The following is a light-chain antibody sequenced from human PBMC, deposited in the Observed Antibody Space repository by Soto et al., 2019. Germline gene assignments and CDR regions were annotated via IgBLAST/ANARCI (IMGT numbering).Light chain of an antibody. V-gene: IGKV1-5*01. CDR3: QEYNSYSRT. CDR2: DAS. J-gene: IGKJ1*01. Sequence: DIQMTQSPSTLSASVGDRVTITCRASQSISSWLAWYQQKPGKAPNLLIYDASNLEFGVPSRFSGSGAGTEFTLTINSLQPDDFATYYCQEYNSYSRTFGQGTKVEI. CDR1: QSISSW.